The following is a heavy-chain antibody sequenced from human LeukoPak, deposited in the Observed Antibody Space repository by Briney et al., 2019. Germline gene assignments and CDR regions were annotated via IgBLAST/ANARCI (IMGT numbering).Heavy chain of an antibody. D-gene: IGHD2-2*02. Sequence: PGGSLRLSCAASGFTFSTYDMNWVRQAPGKGLEWVAVISNDGSNKDYVDSVKGRFTISRDNSKNTLDLQMDSLRAEDTAVYYCARMGFCSSISCYNDYWGPGTLITVSS. CDR1: GFTFSTYD. J-gene: IGHJ4*02. V-gene: IGHV3-30*03. CDR2: ISNDGSNK. CDR3: ARMGFCSSISCYNDY.